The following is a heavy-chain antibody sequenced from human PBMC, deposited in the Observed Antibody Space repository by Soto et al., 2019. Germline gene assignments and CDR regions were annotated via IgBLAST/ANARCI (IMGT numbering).Heavy chain of an antibody. V-gene: IGHV3-33*01. CDR1: GFTFSSYG. CDR3: AREYSSGWYGGGFDY. J-gene: IGHJ4*02. CDR2: IWYDGSNK. Sequence: QVQLVESGGGVVQPERSLRLSCAASGFTFSSYGMHWVRQAPGKGLEWVAVIWYDGSNKYYADSVKGRFTISRDNSKNTLYLQINSLRADVTAVYYCAREYSSGWYGGGFDYWGQGTLVTVSS. D-gene: IGHD6-19*01.